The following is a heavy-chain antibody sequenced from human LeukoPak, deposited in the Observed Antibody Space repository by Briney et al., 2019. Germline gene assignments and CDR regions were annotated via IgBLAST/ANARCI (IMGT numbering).Heavy chain of an antibody. CDR2: ISSSSSTI. D-gene: IGHD3-9*01. CDR1: GFPFSSYS. CDR3: QTTAYDILTGYYRPFDY. Sequence: PGGSLRLSCAASGFPFSSYSMNWVRQAPGKGLEWVSYISSSSSTIYYADSVKGRFTISRDNAKNSLYLQMNSLRAEDTVLYYKQTTAYDILTGYYRPFDYWGQGTLVTVSS. V-gene: IGHV3-48*01. J-gene: IGHJ4*02.